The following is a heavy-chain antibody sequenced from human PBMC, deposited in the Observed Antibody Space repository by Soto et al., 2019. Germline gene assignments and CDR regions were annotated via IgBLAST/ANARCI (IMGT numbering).Heavy chain of an antibody. Sequence: PGGSLRLSCAASGFTFSSYAMSWVRQAPGKGLEWVSAISGSGGSTYYADSVKGRFTISRDNSKNTLYLQMNSLRAEDTAVYYCAKVFGDYGSGSYFDYWGQGTLVTVSS. CDR1: GFTFSSYA. D-gene: IGHD3-10*01. CDR2: ISGSGGST. J-gene: IGHJ4*02. V-gene: IGHV3-23*01. CDR3: AKVFGDYGSGSYFDY.